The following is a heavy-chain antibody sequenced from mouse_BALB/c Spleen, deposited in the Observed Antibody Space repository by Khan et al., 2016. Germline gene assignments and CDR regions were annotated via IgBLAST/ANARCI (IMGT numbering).Heavy chain of an antibody. J-gene: IGHJ2*01. CDR2: INTNTGEP. CDR1: GYTFTNYG. Sequence: QIQLVQSGPELKKPGETVKISCKASGYTFTNYGMNWVKQAPGKGLKWMGWINTNTGEPTYAEEFKGRFAFSLETSASTAYLQINNLKNEDTATYICARSDGNFDYWGQDTTLTVTS. D-gene: IGHD1-1*01. V-gene: IGHV9-3*02. CDR3: ARSDGNFDY.